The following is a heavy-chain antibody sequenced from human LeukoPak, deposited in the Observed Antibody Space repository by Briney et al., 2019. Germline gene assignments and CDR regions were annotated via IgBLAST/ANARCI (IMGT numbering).Heavy chain of an antibody. CDR2: ISSSGSTI. D-gene: IGHD6-13*01. Sequence: GGSLRLSCAAPGFTFSSYEMNWVRQAPGKGLEWVSYISSSGSTIYYADSVKGRFTISRDNAKNSLYLQMNSLRAEDTAVYYCAKEGEAAAGTPWDYWGQGTLVTVSS. J-gene: IGHJ4*02. V-gene: IGHV3-48*03. CDR3: AKEGEAAAGTPWDY. CDR1: GFTFSSYE.